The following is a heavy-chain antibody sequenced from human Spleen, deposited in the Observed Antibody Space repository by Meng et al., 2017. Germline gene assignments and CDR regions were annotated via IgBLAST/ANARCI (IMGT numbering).Heavy chain of an antibody. D-gene: IGHD5-12*01. CDR3: ARLGARGYSFGLRSVWFDP. CDR1: GYSISSGYF. Sequence: SETLSLTCTVSGYSISSGYFWGWIRQPPGKGLEWIGSISHGGTTYYNPSLKSRVTISLDTSKNQFSLNLSAVTAADTAVYYCARLGARGYSFGLRSVWFDPWGQGTLVTVSS. J-gene: IGHJ5*02. CDR2: ISHGGTT. V-gene: IGHV4-38-2*02.